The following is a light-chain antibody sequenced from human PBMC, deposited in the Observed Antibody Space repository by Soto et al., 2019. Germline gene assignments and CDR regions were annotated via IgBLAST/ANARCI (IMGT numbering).Light chain of an antibody. J-gene: IGKJ4*01. Sequence: IQLTQSPSSLSASVGDSVTITCRASQGISRYLSWYQQKPGRAPKLLISAASTLQSGVPARFSGSGSGTDFTLSITSLQPEDFATYYCQQLNNYTVTFGGGTKVDIX. CDR3: QQLNNYTVT. CDR1: QGISRY. V-gene: IGKV1-9*01. CDR2: AAS.